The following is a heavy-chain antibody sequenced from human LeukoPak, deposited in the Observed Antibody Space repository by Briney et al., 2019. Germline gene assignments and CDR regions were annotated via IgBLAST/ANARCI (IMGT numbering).Heavy chain of an antibody. J-gene: IGHJ6*03. CDR3: ARGRPYYSNHYVDV. V-gene: IGHV4-59*11. Sequence: PSETLSLTCTVSGTSISSHYWSWIRQPPGEGLECIGHIYYSGTTNYNPSLKSRVTISVVRSKNQFSLKLTSVTAADTAVYYCARGRPYYSNHYVDVWGKGTTVTVSS. CDR1: GTSISSHY. CDR2: IYYSGTT. D-gene: IGHD4-11*01.